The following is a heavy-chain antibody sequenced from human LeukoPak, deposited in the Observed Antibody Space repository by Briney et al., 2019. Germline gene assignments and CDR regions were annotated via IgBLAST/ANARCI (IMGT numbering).Heavy chain of an antibody. Sequence: PGGSLRHSCAASGFPFSSYAMSWVRQAPGKGLEWVSVISDYGDTTYYADSVKGRFTISRDNSKNTLYLQMNSLRAEDTAVYYCATQVVVTATVDYWGQGILVTVSS. CDR3: ATQVVVTATVDY. CDR1: GFPFSSYA. CDR2: ISDYGDTT. J-gene: IGHJ4*02. D-gene: IGHD2-21*02. V-gene: IGHV3-23*01.